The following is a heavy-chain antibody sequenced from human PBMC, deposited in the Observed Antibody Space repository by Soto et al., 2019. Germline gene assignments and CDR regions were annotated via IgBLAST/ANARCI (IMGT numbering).Heavy chain of an antibody. V-gene: IGHV3-48*03. CDR3: VREHCRVVGCVGGYIDS. CDR2: ISSSGSSI. CDR1: GFAFSSSE. J-gene: IGHJ4*02. D-gene: IGHD5-12*01. Sequence: GGSLRLSCAASGFAFSSSEMDWVRLAPGKGLEWVSYISSSGSSIYYADSVKGRFTISRDNAKNSLFLQMNSLRAEDTAVYFCVREHCRVVGCVGGYIDSWGQGTVVTVSS.